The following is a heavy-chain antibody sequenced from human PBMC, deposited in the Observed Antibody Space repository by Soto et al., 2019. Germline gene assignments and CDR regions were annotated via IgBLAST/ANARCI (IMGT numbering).Heavy chain of an antibody. V-gene: IGHV4-34*01. CDR2: INHSGST. CDR3: ARAYRSRVALDV. CDR1: GGSFSGYY. Sequence: QVQLQQWGAGLLKPSETLSLTCAVYGGSFSGYYWSWIRQPAGKGLEWSGEINHSGSTNYNPSLKSRVTISVDTCKTQFSLKLSSVTAADTAVYYCARAYRSRVALDVWGKGTTVTVSS. D-gene: IGHD2-15*01. J-gene: IGHJ6*04.